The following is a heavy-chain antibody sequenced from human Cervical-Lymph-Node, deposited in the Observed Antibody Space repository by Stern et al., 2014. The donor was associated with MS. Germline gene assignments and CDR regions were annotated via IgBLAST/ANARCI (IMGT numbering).Heavy chain of an antibody. J-gene: IGHJ6*02. V-gene: IGHV6-1*01. Sequence: QVQLQQSGPGLVKPSKTLSLTCAISGDSVSGDSVVWNWIRQSPSRGLEWLGRTYYMSKWYYDDAVSVKSRITINPDTSKNQFSLQLNSVTPEDTAVYYCAREVTMIRGVINPLDAWGQGTTVTVSS. D-gene: IGHD3-10*01. CDR3: AREVTMIRGVINPLDA. CDR2: TYYMSKWYY. CDR1: GDSVSGDSVV.